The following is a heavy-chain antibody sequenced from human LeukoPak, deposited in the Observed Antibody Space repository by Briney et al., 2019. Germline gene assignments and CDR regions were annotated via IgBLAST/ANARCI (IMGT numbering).Heavy chain of an antibody. Sequence: SETLSLTCAVYGGSFSGYYWSWIRQPPGKGLEWIGEINHSGSTNYNPSLKSRVTISVDTSKNQFSLKLSSVTAADTAVYYCARIRIVGAKNWYFDLWGRGTLVTVSS. CDR3: ARIRIVGAKNWYFDL. CDR1: GGSFSGYY. J-gene: IGHJ2*01. D-gene: IGHD1-26*01. CDR2: INHSGST. V-gene: IGHV4-34*01.